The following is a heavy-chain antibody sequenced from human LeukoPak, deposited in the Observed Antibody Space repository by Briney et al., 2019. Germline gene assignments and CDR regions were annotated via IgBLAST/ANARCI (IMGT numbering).Heavy chain of an antibody. D-gene: IGHD3-3*01. J-gene: IGHJ6*03. V-gene: IGHV4-59*08. CDR3: ARHPGPSLEWLPQHYYYYYMDV. Sequence: SETLSLTCTVPGGSISSYYWSWLRPPPGKGLEWIGYKYYSGSTNYNPSLKSRVTISVDTSKNQFSLKLSSVTAADTAVYYCARHPGPSLEWLPQHYYYYYMDVWGKGTTVTVSS. CDR1: GGSISSYY. CDR2: KYYSGST.